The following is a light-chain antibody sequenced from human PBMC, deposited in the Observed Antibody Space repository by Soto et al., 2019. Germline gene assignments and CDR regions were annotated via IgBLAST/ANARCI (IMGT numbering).Light chain of an antibody. CDR3: QHYSAFSVT. Sequence: DTKFTQPPSTLSASVDDRVTITCRASQSISELLAWYQQKPGEAPKLLIYKASSLERGVPSRFSGSGSGTEFTLTISSLQPDDLATYYCQHYSAFSVTFGQGTKVDIK. CDR2: KAS. CDR1: QSISEL. V-gene: IGKV1-5*03. J-gene: IGKJ1*01.